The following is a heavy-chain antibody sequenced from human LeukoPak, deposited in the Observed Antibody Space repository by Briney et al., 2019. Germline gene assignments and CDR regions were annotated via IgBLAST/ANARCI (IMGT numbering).Heavy chain of an antibody. CDR3: ARFSGCSSGWLRTFYFDY. J-gene: IGHJ4*02. CDR2: IYYSGST. V-gene: IGHV4-39*01. Sequence: SETLSLTCTVSGGSISSSSYYWGWIRQPPGKGLEWIGSIYYSGSTYYNPSLKSRVTISVDTSKNQFSLKLSSVTAADTAVYYCARFSGCSSGWLRTFYFDYWGQGTLVTVSS. D-gene: IGHD6-19*01. CDR1: GGSISSSSYY.